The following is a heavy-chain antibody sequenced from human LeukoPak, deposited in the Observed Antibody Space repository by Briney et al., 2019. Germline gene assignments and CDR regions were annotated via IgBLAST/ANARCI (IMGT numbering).Heavy chain of an antibody. V-gene: IGHV3-23*01. CDR1: GFTFSSYA. CDR3: ARGRIAAAGTLAF. J-gene: IGHJ4*02. Sequence: RSGGSLRLSCAASGFTFSSYAMSWVRQAPGKGLEWVSAISGSGGSTYYADSVKGRFTISRDNSKNTLYLQMNSLRAEDTAVYYCARGRIAAAGTLAFWGQGTLVTVSS. D-gene: IGHD6-13*01. CDR2: ISGSGGST.